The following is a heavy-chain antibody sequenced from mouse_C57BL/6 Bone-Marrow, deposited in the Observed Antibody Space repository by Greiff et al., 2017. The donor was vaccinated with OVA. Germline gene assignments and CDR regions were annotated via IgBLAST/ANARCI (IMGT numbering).Heavy chain of an antibody. D-gene: IGHD2-5*01. CDR2: IDPSDSYT. Sequence: QVQLQQPGAELVMPGASVKLSCKASGYTFTSYWMHWVKQRPGQGLEWIGEIDPSDSYTNYNQKFKGKSTLTVDKSSSTAYLQLSSLTSEDSAVYYCARGSYCSNSYAMDYWGQGTSVTVSS. J-gene: IGHJ4*01. CDR1: GYTFTSYW. V-gene: IGHV1-69*01. CDR3: ARGSYCSNSYAMDY.